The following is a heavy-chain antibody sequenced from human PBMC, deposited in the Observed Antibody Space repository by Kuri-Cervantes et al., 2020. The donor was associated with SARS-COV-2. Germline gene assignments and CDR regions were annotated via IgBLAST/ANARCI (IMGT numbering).Heavy chain of an antibody. V-gene: IGHV4-61*02. D-gene: IGHD6-25*01. Sequence: SETLSLTCTVSGGSISSGSYYWSWIRQPAGKGLEWIGRIYTSGSTNYNPALKSRVTISVDTSKNQFSLKLSSVTAADTAVYYCARVAAVYFDYWGQGTLGTVSS. CDR2: IYTSGST. CDR3: ARVAAVYFDY. CDR1: GGSISSGSYY. J-gene: IGHJ4*02.